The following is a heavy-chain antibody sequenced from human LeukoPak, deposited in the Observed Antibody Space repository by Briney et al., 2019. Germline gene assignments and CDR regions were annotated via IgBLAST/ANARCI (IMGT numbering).Heavy chain of an antibody. J-gene: IGHJ6*02. CDR3: ATANYSLDV. Sequence: GGSLRLSCAASGFAFSRYWMHWVRQAPGKGLLWVSRINSDGSNTFYADSVKGRFTVSRDNAKNTLYLQMDSLRADDTAVYYCATANYSLDVWGQGSTVTV. CDR1: GFAFSRYW. CDR2: INSDGSNT. V-gene: IGHV3-74*01.